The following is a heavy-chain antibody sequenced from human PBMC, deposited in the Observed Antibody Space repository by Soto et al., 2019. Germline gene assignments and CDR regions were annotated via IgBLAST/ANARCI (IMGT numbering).Heavy chain of an antibody. D-gene: IGHD1-1*01. Sequence: EVQLVESGGGLVKPGGSLRLSCAASGFTFSSYTIHWVRQAPGKGLEWVSSISSGGSDVYYADSVKGRFTISRDNAKNDLDLQLNGRGAEYTAVYYCARGRDNHTDYWGQGTLVTVSS. V-gene: IGHV3-21*01. CDR1: GFTFSSYT. CDR3: ARGRDNHTDY. J-gene: IGHJ4*02. CDR2: ISSGGSDV.